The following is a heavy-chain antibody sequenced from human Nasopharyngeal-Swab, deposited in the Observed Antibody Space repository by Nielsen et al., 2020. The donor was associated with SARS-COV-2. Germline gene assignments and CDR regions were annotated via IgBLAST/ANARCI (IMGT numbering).Heavy chain of an antibody. CDR1: GFTLSDYY. J-gene: IGHJ4*02. CDR3: ARDINGYNYRFDY. CDR2: ISSSGSTI. Sequence: GGPRRLSCAASGFTLSDYYMSWIRKAPGKGLEGVSYISSSGSTIYYADSVKGRFTISRDNAKNSLYLQMNSLRAEDTAVYYCARDINGYNYRFDYWGQGTLVTVSS. D-gene: IGHD5-24*01. V-gene: IGHV3-11*04.